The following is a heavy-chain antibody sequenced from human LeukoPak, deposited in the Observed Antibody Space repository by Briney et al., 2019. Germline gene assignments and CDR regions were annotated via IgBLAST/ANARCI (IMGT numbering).Heavy chain of an antibody. Sequence: GGSLRLSCAASGFTFSSYAMHWVRHAPGEGLEYVSAICSNGGSTYYAHSVRGRFTISRDNSKNTLYLQMGRLRAEDMAVYYCARGPLRRYFDYWGQGTLVTVSS. CDR2: ICSNGGST. J-gene: IGHJ4*02. V-gene: IGHV3-64*01. CDR3: ARGPLRRYFDY. CDR1: GFTFSSYA.